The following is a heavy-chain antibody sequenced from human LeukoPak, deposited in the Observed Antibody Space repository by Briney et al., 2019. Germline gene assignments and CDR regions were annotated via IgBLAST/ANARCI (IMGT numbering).Heavy chain of an antibody. D-gene: IGHD6-13*01. Sequence: GGSLRLPCAASGFNFSSYAMHWVRKAPGKGLEWVAVISYDGSNKYYADSVKGRFTISRDNSKNTLYLQMNSLRAEDTAVYYCARTLEQQLVPGYFDYWGQGTLVTVSS. V-gene: IGHV3-30-3*01. J-gene: IGHJ4*02. CDR2: ISYDGSNK. CDR3: ARTLEQQLVPGYFDY. CDR1: GFNFSSYA.